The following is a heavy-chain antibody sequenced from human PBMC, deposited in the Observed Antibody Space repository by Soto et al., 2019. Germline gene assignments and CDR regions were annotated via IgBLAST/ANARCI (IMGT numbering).Heavy chain of an antibody. CDR3: ARVNTTLVDHFDC. Sequence: GGSLRLSCGVSGFSVSGSSIFWVRQATGKGLEWVSLMHRGGSTDNADSVKGRFTTSRDKSKNTLYLHMNGLRVEDTAVYYCARVNTTLVDHFDCWGQGTLVTVSS. V-gene: IGHV3-53*01. CDR2: MHRGGST. CDR1: GFSVSGSS. J-gene: IGHJ4*02. D-gene: IGHD5-18*01.